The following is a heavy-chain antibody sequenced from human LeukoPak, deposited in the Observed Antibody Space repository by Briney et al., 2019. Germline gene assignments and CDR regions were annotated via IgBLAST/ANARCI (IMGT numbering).Heavy chain of an antibody. CDR1: GFTFSSYW. CDR3: ARGSGSNDY. Sequence: GSLRLSCAVSGFTFSSYWMSWVRQAPGKGLEWVANIKGDGSEKYYVDSVKGRFTISRDNAKNSLYLQMNSLRAEDTAVYYCARGSGSNDYWGQGTLVTVSS. D-gene: IGHD3-10*01. J-gene: IGHJ4*02. CDR2: IKGDGSEK. V-gene: IGHV3-7*04.